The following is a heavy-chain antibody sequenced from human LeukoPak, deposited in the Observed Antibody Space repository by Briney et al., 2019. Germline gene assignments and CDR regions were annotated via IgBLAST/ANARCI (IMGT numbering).Heavy chain of an antibody. CDR3: ARGYYDSSGYLISYNWFDP. J-gene: IGHJ5*02. D-gene: IGHD3-22*01. Sequence: SETLSLTCTVSGGSISRYYWSWIRQPPGKGLEWIGYIYYSGSTNYNPSLKSRVTISVDTSKNQFSLKLSSVTAADTAVYYCARGYYDSSGYLISYNWFDPWGLGTLVTVSS. CDR1: GGSISRYY. CDR2: IYYSGST. V-gene: IGHV4-59*01.